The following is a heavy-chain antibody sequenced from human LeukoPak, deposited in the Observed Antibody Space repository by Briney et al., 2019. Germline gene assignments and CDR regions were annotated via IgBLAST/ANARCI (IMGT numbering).Heavy chain of an antibody. CDR1: GGSISSYY. J-gene: IGHJ4*02. Sequence: PSETLSLTCTVSGGSISSYYWSWIRQSPGKGLEWIGFIYYSGSPNYNPSLKGRVSISVDTSKNQFFLKLTFVTAADPAVYFCARGRGPWGYWGQGTLVTVSS. D-gene: IGHD3-16*01. V-gene: IGHV4-59*08. CDR3: ARGRGPWGY. CDR2: IYYSGSP.